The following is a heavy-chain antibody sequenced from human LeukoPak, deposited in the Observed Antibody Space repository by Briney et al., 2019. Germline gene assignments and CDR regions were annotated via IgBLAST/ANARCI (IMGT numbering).Heavy chain of an antibody. V-gene: IGHV4-38-2*02. Sequence: SETLSLTCTVSGYSISSGYYWGWIRQPPGKGLEWIGSIYHSGSTYYNPSLKSRVTISVDTSKNQFSLKLSSVTAADTAVYYCARDSRAFDIWGQGTMVTV. CDR2: IYHSGST. CDR3: ARDSRAFDI. CDR1: GYSISSGYY. J-gene: IGHJ3*02.